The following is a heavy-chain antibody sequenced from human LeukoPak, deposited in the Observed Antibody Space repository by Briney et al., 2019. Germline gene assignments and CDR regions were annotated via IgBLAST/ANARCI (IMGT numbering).Heavy chain of an antibody. CDR1: GFTFSSYG. CDR2: IETGGAST. Sequence: PGGSLRLSCAASGFTFSSYGMSWVRQAPGKGLEWVSAIETGGASTYYADSVKGRFSISRDNSKNTLYLQMNSLRAEDTAFYYCARVPKIYYSYAFDYWGQGTLVTVSS. V-gene: IGHV3-23*05. D-gene: IGHD5-18*01. CDR3: ARVPKIYYSYAFDY. J-gene: IGHJ4*02.